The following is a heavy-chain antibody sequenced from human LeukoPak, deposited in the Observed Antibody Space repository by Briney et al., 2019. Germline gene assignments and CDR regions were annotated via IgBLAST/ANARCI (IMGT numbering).Heavy chain of an antibody. J-gene: IGHJ4*02. CDR3: AKDIGGGFDY. V-gene: IGHV3-43*01. Sequence: GGSLRLSCAASGFTFDDYTMHWVRQAPGKGLEWVSLISWDGGSTYYADSVKGRFTISRDNSKNSLYLQMNSLRTEVTALYYCAKDIGGGFDYWGQGTLVTVSS. D-gene: IGHD3-10*01. CDR2: ISWDGGST. CDR1: GFTFDDYT.